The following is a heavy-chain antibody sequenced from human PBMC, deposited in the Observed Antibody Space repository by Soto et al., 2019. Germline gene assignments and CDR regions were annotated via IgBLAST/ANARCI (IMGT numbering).Heavy chain of an antibody. Sequence: ASVKVSCKASGYTFTSYYMHWVRQAPGQGLEWMGIINPSGGSTSYAQKFQGRVTMTRDTSTSTVYMELSSLRSEDTAVYYCARDSSGWYDVLSGDWADKHHKIWLDPGGQGIQVTVAS. D-gene: IGHD6-19*01. CDR1: GYTFTSYY. J-gene: IGHJ5*02. V-gene: IGHV1-46*01. CDR3: ARDSSGWYDVLSGDWADKHHKIWLDP. CDR2: INPSGGST.